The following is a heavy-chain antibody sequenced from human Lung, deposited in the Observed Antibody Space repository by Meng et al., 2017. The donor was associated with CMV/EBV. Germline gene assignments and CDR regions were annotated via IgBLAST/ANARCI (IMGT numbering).Heavy chain of an antibody. CDR3: ARDLRSPVY. CDR2: IKQDGSEK. D-gene: IGHD3-10*01. V-gene: IGHV3-7*01. CDR1: GFTFSSYW. Sequence: GESLKISCAASGFTFSSYWMSWVRQAPVKGLEWVASIKQDGSEKYYVDSVKGRFTISRDNAKNSLYLQMNSLRAEDTAVYYCARDLRSPVYWGQGKLVNGSS. J-gene: IGHJ4*02.